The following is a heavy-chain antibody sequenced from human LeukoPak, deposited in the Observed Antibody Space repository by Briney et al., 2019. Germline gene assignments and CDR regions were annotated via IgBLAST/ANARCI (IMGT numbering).Heavy chain of an antibody. CDR2: MNPNSGNT. CDR1: GYTFTSYD. V-gene: IGHV1-8*01. CDR3: ARARLTSRRAYSSSLSWFYP. J-gene: IGHJ5*02. D-gene: IGHD6-13*01. Sequence: ASVKVSCKASGYTFTSYDINWVRQATGQGLEWMGWMNPNSGNTGYAQKFQGRVTMTRNTSISTAYMELSSLRSEDTAVYYCARARLTSRRAYSSSLSWFYPWGQGTLVTVSS.